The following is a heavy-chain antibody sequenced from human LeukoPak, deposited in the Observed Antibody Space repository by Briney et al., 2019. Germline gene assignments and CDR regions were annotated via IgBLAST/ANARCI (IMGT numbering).Heavy chain of an antibody. CDR1: GFTFSSYS. CDR3: AMGRDGYNYVNY. CDR2: ISSSSSYI. V-gene: IGHV3-21*01. J-gene: IGHJ4*02. D-gene: IGHD5-24*01. Sequence: AGGSLRLSCAASGFTFSSYSMKWVRQAPGKGLEWVSSISSSSSYIYYADSVKGRFTISGGNAKNSLYLQMNSLRAEDTAVYYCAMGRDGYNYVNYWGQGTLVTVSS.